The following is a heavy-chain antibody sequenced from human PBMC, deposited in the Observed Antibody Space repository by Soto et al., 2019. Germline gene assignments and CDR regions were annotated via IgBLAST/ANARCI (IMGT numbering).Heavy chain of an antibody. V-gene: IGHV1-3*01. Sequence: FQGRVTITRDTSASTAYMELSSLRSDDTAVYYCARTSCISTSCSYNWFDPWGQGTLVTVSS. D-gene: IGHD2-2*01. CDR3: ARTSCISTSCSYNWFDP. J-gene: IGHJ5*02.